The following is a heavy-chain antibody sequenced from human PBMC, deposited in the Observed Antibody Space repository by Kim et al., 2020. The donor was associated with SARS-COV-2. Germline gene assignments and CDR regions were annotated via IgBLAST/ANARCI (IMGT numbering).Heavy chain of an antibody. Sequence: ASVKVSCKASGYTFTSYGISWVRQAPGQGLEWMGWISAYNGNTNYAQKLQGRVTMTTDTSTSTAYMELRSLRSDDTAVYYCARDSVVVVVADTNFDYWGQGTLVTVSS. V-gene: IGHV1-18*04. D-gene: IGHD2-15*01. CDR2: ISAYNGNT. CDR3: ARDSVVVVVADTNFDY. CDR1: GYTFTSYG. J-gene: IGHJ4*02.